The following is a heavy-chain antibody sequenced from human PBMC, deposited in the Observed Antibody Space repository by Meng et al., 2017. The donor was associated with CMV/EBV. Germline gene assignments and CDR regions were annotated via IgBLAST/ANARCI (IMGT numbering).Heavy chain of an antibody. Sequence: EGHLVEAGGGLVQPGGSLRLPCAASGFTVSSNYMSWVRQAPGKGLEWVSVIYSGGSTYYADSVKGRFTISRDNSKNTLYLQMNSLRAEDTAVYYCARGMGSITGTSVTDYWGQGTLVTVSS. CDR2: IYSGGST. D-gene: IGHD1-20*01. CDR1: GFTVSSNY. CDR3: ARGMGSITGTSVTDY. J-gene: IGHJ4*02. V-gene: IGHV3-66*01.